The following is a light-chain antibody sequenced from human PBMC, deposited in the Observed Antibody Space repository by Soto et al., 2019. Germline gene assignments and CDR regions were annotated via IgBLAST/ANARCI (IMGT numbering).Light chain of an antibody. Sequence: QSALTQPASVSGSPGQSITISCTGTSGDVGGYNYVSWYQQHPDKAPKLMIYEVSNRPSGVSNRFSGSKSGNTASLTISGLQAEDEADYYCSSYTSSSTPYVFGTGTKLTVL. CDR2: EVS. J-gene: IGLJ1*01. V-gene: IGLV2-14*01. CDR3: SSYTSSSTPYV. CDR1: SGDVGGYNY.